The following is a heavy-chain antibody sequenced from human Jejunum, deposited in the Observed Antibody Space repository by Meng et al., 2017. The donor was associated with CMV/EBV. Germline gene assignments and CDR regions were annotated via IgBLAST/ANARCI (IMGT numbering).Heavy chain of an antibody. CDR1: GYIFRDHY. J-gene: IGHJ5*02. Sequence: GYIFRDHYIYWVRQAPGQGLEWMGWIHPKNGAMNYEDKFQGRVAMTSDTSFSTAYMELRSLRSDDRAVYYCARGGTELEHRRSWFDPWGQGTLVTVSS. V-gene: IGHV1-2*02. CDR2: IHPKNGAM. CDR3: ARGGTELEHRRSWFDP. D-gene: IGHD1/OR15-1a*01.